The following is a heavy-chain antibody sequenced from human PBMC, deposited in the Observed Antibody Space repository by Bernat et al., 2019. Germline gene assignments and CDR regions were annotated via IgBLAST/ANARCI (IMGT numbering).Heavy chain of an antibody. J-gene: IGHJ4*02. CDR2: ISGSGGST. V-gene: IGHV3-23*01. Sequence: EVQLLESGGGLVQPGGSPRLSCAASGFTFSSYAMSWVRQAPGKGLEWVSAISGSGGSTYYADSVKGRFTISRDNSKNTLYLQMNSLRAEDTAVYYCARGVHNPGSYYFDYWGQGTLVTVSS. D-gene: IGHD1-1*01. CDR3: ARGVHNPGSYYFDY. CDR1: GFTFSSYA.